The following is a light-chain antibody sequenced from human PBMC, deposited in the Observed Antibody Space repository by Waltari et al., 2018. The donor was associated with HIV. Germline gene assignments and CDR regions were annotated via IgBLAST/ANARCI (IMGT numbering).Light chain of an antibody. CDR3: QQYNTSSPWT. Sequence: DIQITQSPSALSASVGDRITLTCRASQSISTWLAWYQQKPGKAPKILVYKASSLESGVPPRFSGSGSGTEFTLTINNLQPDDFATYYCQQYNTSSPWTFGQGTNVDI. CDR2: KAS. J-gene: IGKJ1*01. V-gene: IGKV1-5*03. CDR1: QSISTW.